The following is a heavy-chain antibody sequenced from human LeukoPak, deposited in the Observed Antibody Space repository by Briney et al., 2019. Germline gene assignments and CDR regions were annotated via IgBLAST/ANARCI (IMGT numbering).Heavy chain of an antibody. J-gene: IGHJ6*01. CDR1: GFTFSSYW. CDR2: INSDGSST. Sequence: GGSLRLSCAASGFTFSSYWMHWVRQAPGKGLVWVSHINSDGSSTNYADSVKGRFTISRDNAKNTLYLQMNSLRAEETAVYYCASTNYKSAYGMDVWGQGTTVTVSS. D-gene: IGHD1-7*01. V-gene: IGHV3-74*01. CDR3: ASTNYKSAYGMDV.